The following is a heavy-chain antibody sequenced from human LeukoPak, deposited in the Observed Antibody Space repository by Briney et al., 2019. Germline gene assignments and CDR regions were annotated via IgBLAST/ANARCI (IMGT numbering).Heavy chain of an antibody. Sequence: GSLRPSCAASGFTVSSDYMSWVRQAPGKGLEWVSVIYSGGSTYYADSVKGRFTISRDNSKNTLYLQMNSLRAEDTAVYYCAKGGSYTNWFDPWGQGTLVTVSS. J-gene: IGHJ5*02. D-gene: IGHD1-26*01. CDR2: IYSGGST. CDR3: AKGGSYTNWFDP. V-gene: IGHV3-66*02. CDR1: GFTVSSDY.